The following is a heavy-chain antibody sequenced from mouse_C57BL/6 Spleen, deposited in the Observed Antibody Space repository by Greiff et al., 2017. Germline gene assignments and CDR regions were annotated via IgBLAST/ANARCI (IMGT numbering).Heavy chain of an antibody. CDR2: IWRGGST. CDR1: GFSLTSYG. J-gene: IGHJ1*03. D-gene: IGHD2-3*01. CDR3: AKNLGDGYYVYFDV. Sequence: QVQLQQSGPGLVQPSQRLSITCTVSGFSLTSYGVHWVRQSPGKGLEWLGVIWRGGSTDYNAAFMSRLSITKDNSKSQVFFKMNSLQADDTAIYYCAKNLGDGYYVYFDVWGTGTTVTVSS. V-gene: IGHV2-5*01.